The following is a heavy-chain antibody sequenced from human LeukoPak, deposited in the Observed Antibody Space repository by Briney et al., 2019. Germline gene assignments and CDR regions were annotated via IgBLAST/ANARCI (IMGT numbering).Heavy chain of an antibody. J-gene: IGHJ3*02. CDR2: IYYSGSA. CDR3: ARNQAVASNHGAMDI. Sequence: SETLSLTCAVSGYSISSSNWWGWFRQPPGKGLEWIGYIYYSGSAYYNTSLNSRVTMSVDTSKNQFSLKLSSVTAVDTAVYYCARNQAVASNHGAMDIWGQRTVVIVSS. D-gene: IGHD6-19*01. V-gene: IGHV4-28*01. CDR1: GYSISSSNW.